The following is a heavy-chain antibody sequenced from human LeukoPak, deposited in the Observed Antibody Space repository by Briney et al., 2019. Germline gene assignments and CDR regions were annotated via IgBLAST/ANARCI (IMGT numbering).Heavy chain of an antibody. CDR1: GVTFSSYS. V-gene: IGHV3-21*01. CDR3: ARDDYYFDY. D-gene: IGHD2-21*02. CDR2: ISSSSTYI. Sequence: GGSLRLSCAASGVTFSSYSMNWVRQAPGKGLECVSSISSSSTYIYYADSMKGRFTISRDNAKNSLYLQMNSLRAEDTAVYYCARDDYYFDYWGQGTLVTVSS. J-gene: IGHJ4*02.